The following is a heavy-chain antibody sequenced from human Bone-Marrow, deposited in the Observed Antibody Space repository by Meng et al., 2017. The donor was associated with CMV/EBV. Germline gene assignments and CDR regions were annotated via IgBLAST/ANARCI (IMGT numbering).Heavy chain of an antibody. CDR1: GYTLTGYY. D-gene: IGHD2-2*01. Sequence: VQLGQSGVEGKSRGASGKCSGKAYGYTLTGYYMDVVRQAPGEGLEWMGGINPNSGGTNYAQKFQGRVTMTRDTSISTAYMELSRVRSDDTAVYYCARAHCSSTSCLIDYWGQGTLVTVSS. CDR2: INPNSGGT. CDR3: ARAHCSSTSCLIDY. V-gene: IGHV1-2*02. J-gene: IGHJ4*02.